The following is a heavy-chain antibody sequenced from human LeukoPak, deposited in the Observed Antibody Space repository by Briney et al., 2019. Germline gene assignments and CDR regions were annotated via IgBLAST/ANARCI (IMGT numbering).Heavy chain of an antibody. D-gene: IGHD3-3*01. V-gene: IGHV4-61*02. J-gene: IGHJ4*02. CDR2: IYTSGST. CDR3: ARVSITIFGVQ. Sequence: PSETLSLTCTVSGGSISSGSYYWSWIRQPAGKGLEWIGRIYTSGSTNYNPSLKSRVTISVDTSKNQLSLKLSSVTAADTAVYYCARVSITIFGVQWGQGTLVTVSS. CDR1: GGSISSGSYY.